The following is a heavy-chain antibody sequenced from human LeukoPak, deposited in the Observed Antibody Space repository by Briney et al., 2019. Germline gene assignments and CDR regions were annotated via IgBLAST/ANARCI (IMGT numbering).Heavy chain of an antibody. D-gene: IGHD6-6*01. V-gene: IGHV3-23*01. Sequence: GGSLRLSCAASGFTFSTTGMSWVRQAPGKGLEWVSGISGNSDKTYYTDSVKGRFSVFRDNSRNTLYLQMNNVRVEDTALYYCAKAASSSGEWGQGTLVTVS. CDR3: AKAASSSGE. CDR2: ISGNSDKT. J-gene: IGHJ4*02. CDR1: GFTFSTTG.